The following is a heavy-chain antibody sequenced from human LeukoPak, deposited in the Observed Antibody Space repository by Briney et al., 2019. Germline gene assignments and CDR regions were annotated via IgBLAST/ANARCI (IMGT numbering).Heavy chain of an antibody. CDR3: VRSSYGLNPDY. V-gene: IGHV1-46*01. CDR1: GYTFTNYY. Sequence: GASVKVSCKASGYTFTNYYMHWVRQAPGQGLEWMGVINPSGDSTDYAQRFQGRVTMTRDTSTSTVYMELSSLRSEETAVYYCVRSSYGLNPDYWGKGTLVTVSS. D-gene: IGHD5-18*01. J-gene: IGHJ4*02. CDR2: INPSGDST.